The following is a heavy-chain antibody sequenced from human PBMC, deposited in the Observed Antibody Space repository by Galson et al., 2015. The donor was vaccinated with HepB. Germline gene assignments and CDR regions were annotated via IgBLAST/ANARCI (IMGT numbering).Heavy chain of an antibody. CDR2: INPSGGKT. CDR3: ARDGQSRYYYGSGSVYFYYGMDV. D-gene: IGHD3-10*01. V-gene: IGHV1-46*03. Sequence: SVKVSCKASGYIFSSYYMYWVRQAPGQGLEWMGIINPSGGKTSYAQKFQGRVTMTRDTSTSTVYMELSSLRSEDTAVYYCARDGQSRYYYGSGSVYFYYGMDVWGQGTTVTVSS. J-gene: IGHJ6*02. CDR1: GYIFSSYY.